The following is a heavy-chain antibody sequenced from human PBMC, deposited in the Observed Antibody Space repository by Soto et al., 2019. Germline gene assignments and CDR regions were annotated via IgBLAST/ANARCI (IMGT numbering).Heavy chain of an antibody. CDR2: ISGSGATT. CDR3: AKDRITRDYYDSSGPDAFDI. J-gene: IGHJ3*02. Sequence: EVQLLESGGGLVQPGGSLRLSCAASGFTFSSYAMSWVRQAPGKGLEWVSAISGSGATTYYADSVKGRFTISRDNSKNTLYLQLNSLRAEDTAVYYCAKDRITRDYYDSSGPDAFDIWGQGTMVTVSS. V-gene: IGHV3-23*01. CDR1: GFTFSSYA. D-gene: IGHD3-22*01.